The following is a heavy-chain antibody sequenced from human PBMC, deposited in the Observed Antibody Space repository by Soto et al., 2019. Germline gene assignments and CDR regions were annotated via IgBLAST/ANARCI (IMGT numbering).Heavy chain of an antibody. CDR2: ISHDGSNK. CDR3: AKDADFDTRKLRH. J-gene: IGHJ4*02. V-gene: IGHV3-30*18. CDR1: GFPFSRYE. Sequence: QVQLEESGGGVVQPGRSLRLSCAASGFPFSRYEIHWVRQVPGRGLEWVALISHDGSNKYYVDSVKGRSIISRDTSKNTVYVQMNSLRTEDTARYYCAKDADFDTRKLRHWGQGTLVTVSS. D-gene: IGHD3-22*01.